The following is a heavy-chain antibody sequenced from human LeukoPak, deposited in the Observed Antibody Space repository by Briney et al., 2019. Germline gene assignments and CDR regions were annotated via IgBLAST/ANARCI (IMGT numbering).Heavy chain of an antibody. J-gene: IGHJ5*02. CDR2: INHSGST. CDR1: GGSFSGYY. D-gene: IGHD3-9*01. Sequence: ASETLSLTCAVYGGSFSGYYWSWIRQPPGKGLEWIGEINHSGSTNYNPSLKSRVTISVDTSKNQLSLKLSSVTAADTAVYYCAGEYDILTGYPFGPWGQGTLVTVSS. V-gene: IGHV4-34*01. CDR3: AGEYDILTGYPFGP.